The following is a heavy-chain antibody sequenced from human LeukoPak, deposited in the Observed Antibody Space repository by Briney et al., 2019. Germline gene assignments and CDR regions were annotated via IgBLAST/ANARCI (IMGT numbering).Heavy chain of an antibody. CDR3: ARGGAGYDFWSGYYTIPPDAFDI. Sequence: PGWSLRLSCAASGFTFSSYSMNWVRQAPGKGLEWVSSISSSSSYIYYADSVKGRFTISRDNAKNSLYLQMNSLRAEDTAVYYCARGGAGYDFWSGYYTIPPDAFDIWGQGTMVTVSS. CDR2: ISSSSSYI. CDR1: GFTFSSYS. D-gene: IGHD3-3*01. V-gene: IGHV3-21*01. J-gene: IGHJ3*02.